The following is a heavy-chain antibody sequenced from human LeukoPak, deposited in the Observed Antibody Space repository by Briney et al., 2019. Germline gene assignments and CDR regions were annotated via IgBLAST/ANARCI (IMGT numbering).Heavy chain of an antibody. CDR3: ARGPYYYDSSGYYFRITKGYYFDY. CDR1: GYTFTGYY. V-gene: IGHV1-2*04. D-gene: IGHD3-22*01. J-gene: IGHJ4*02. CDR2: INPNSGGT. Sequence: ASVKVSCKAPGYTFTGYYMHWVRQAPGQGLEWMGWINPNSGGTNYAQKFQGWVTMTRDTSISTAYMELSRLRSDDTAVYYCARGPYYYDSSGYYFRITKGYYFDYWGQGTLVTVSS.